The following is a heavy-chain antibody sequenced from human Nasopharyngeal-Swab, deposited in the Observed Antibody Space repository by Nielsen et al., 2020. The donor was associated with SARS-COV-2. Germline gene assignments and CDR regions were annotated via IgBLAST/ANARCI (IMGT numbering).Heavy chain of an antibody. CDR3: ARATRPRYCSSTSCFNWFDP. D-gene: IGHD2-2*01. V-gene: IGHV3-48*01. CDR2: ISSSSSTI. Sequence: GESLKISCAASGFTFSSYSMNWVRQAPGKGLERVSYISSSSSTIYYADSVKGRFTISRDNAKNSLYLQMNSLRAEDTAVYYCARATRPRYCSSTSCFNWFDPWGQGTLVTVSS. CDR1: GFTFSSYS. J-gene: IGHJ5*02.